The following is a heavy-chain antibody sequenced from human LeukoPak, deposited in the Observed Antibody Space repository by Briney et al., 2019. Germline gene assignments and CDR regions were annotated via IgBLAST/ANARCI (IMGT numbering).Heavy chain of an antibody. V-gene: IGHV3-7*03. J-gene: IGHJ5*02. Sequence: GGSLRLSCAASGFTFSAYNMNWVRRTPGKGLEWVANIKQDGSEKYYVDSVKGRFTISRDNAKNSLYLQMNSLRAEDTAVYYCAHPTEYSSSWYGNWFDPWGQGTLVTVSS. CDR1: GFTFSAYN. CDR3: AHPTEYSSSWYGNWFDP. D-gene: IGHD6-13*01. CDR2: IKQDGSEK.